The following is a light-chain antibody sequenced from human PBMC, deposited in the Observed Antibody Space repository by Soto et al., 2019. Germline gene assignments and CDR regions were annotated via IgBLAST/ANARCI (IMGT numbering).Light chain of an antibody. CDR1: QSVSSN. J-gene: IGKJ2*01. CDR3: QQRSYWPPYT. Sequence: EIVMTQSPATLSVSPVERATLSCRASQSVSSNLAWYQQKPGQAPRLLIYGASTRATGIPARFSGSGSGTEFTLTISSLESEDSAVYYCQQRSYWPPYTFGQGTKVDIK. CDR2: GAS. V-gene: IGKV3-15*01.